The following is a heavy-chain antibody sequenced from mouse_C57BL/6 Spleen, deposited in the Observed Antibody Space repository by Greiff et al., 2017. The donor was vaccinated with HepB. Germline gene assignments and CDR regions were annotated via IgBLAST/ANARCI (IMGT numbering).Heavy chain of an antibody. J-gene: IGHJ2*01. CDR3: ARGIYYEGY. V-gene: IGHV1-42*01. D-gene: IGHD2-4*01. CDR1: GYSFTGYY. Sequence: VQLQQSGPELVKPGASVKISCKASGYSFTGYYMNWVKQSPEKSLEWIGEINPSTGGTTYNQKFKAKATLTVDKSSSTAYMQLKSLTSEDSAVYYCARGIYYEGYWGQGTTLTVSS. CDR2: INPSTGGT.